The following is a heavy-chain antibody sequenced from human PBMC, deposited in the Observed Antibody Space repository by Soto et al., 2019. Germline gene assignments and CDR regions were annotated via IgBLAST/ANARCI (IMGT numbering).Heavy chain of an antibody. J-gene: IGHJ3*01. V-gene: IGHV3-53*01. D-gene: IGHD1-1*01. CDR1: GLTVSGKKY. CDR3: ASWHEREHAYDV. CDR2: LYDVDGT. Sequence: DVQLVESGGGLIQPGESLRLSCAAFGLTVSGKKYVAWVRQAPGKGLEWVSALYDVDGTYYADSVKGRFTTSRDSSKPPVDLQMHGLRADDTAVYYCASWHEREHAYDVWAQGTTVTVSS.